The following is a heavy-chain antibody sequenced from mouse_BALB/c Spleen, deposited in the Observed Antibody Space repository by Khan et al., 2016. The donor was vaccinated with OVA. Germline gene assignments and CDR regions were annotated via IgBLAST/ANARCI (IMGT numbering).Heavy chain of an antibody. CDR1: GYTFSSYW. D-gene: IGHD1-1*01. CDR3: ARGNYYGSSSWFGD. CDR2: ILPGSGRN. Sequence: VQLQQSGAELMKPGASVKISCKATGYTFSSYWIEWVKQRPGHGLEWIGEILPGSGRNNYNEKFKGKATFTADTSSNTAYMQISNLTSDDAAVYYCARGNYYGSSSWFGDWGQGTLVTVAA. V-gene: IGHV1-9*01. J-gene: IGHJ3*01.